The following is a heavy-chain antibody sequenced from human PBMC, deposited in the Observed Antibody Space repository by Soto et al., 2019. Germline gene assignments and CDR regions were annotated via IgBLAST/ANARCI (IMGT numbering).Heavy chain of an antibody. CDR2: ISPDNGNT. V-gene: IGHV1-18*04. CDR1: GYSFTSHY. CDR3: ARALGYSGYAGMDV. J-gene: IGHJ6*02. Sequence: ASVKVSCKAIGYSFTSHYMHWVRQATGQGLEWMGWISPDNGNTNYAQKLQGRVTMTTDTSTSTAYMELRSLRSDDTAVYYCARALGYSGYAGMDVWGQGTTVTVSS. D-gene: IGHD5-12*01.